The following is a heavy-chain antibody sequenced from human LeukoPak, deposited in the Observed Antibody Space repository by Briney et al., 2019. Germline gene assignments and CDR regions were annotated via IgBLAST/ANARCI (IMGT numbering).Heavy chain of an antibody. CDR1: GGSISSSSYS. D-gene: IGHD5-18*01. CDR2: INHSGST. Sequence: SETLSLTCTVSGGSISSSSYSWGWIRQPPGKGLEWIGEINHSGSTNYNPSLKSRVTISVDTSKNQFSLKLSSVTAADTAVYYCARRRDGYSIDYWGQGTLVTVSS. J-gene: IGHJ4*02. CDR3: ARRRDGYSIDY. V-gene: IGHV4-39*07.